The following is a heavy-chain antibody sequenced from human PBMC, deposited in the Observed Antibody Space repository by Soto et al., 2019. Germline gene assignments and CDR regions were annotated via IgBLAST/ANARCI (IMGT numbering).Heavy chain of an antibody. V-gene: IGHV1-69*01. J-gene: IGHJ4*02. CDR2: IIPIFGTA. D-gene: IGHD6-19*01. Sequence: QVQLVQSGAEVKKPGSSVKVSCKASGGTFSSYAISWLRQAPGQGLEWMGGIIPIFGTANYAQKFQGRVTITADESTSTAYMELSSLRSEDTAVYYCARETEQWLGTYYFDYWGQGTLVTVSS. CDR3: ARETEQWLGTYYFDY. CDR1: GGTFSSYA.